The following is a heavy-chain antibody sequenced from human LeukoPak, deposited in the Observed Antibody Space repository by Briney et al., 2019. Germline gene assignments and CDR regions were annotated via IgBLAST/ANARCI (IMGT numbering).Heavy chain of an antibody. CDR1: GFTFSSYE. D-gene: IGHD2-2*01. Sequence: GGSLRLSCAAPGFTFSSYEMNWVRQAPGKGLEWVSYISSSGSTIYYADSVKGRFTISRDNAKNSLYLQMNSLRAEDTAVYYCARDGVVVVPAPSSFMDVWGKGTTVTVSS. V-gene: IGHV3-48*03. J-gene: IGHJ6*03. CDR2: ISSSGSTI. CDR3: ARDGVVVVPAPSSFMDV.